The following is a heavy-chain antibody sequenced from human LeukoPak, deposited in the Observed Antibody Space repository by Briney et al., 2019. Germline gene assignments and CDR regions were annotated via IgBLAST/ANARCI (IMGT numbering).Heavy chain of an antibody. Sequence: SGTLSLTCAVYGGSFSGYYWSWIRQPPGKGLEWIGEINHSGSTNYNPSLKSRVTISVDTSKNQFSLKLSSVTAADTAVYYCARVGSGSIPFDYWGQGTLVTVSS. CDR2: INHSGST. CDR1: GGSFSGYY. V-gene: IGHV4-34*01. D-gene: IGHD1-26*01. CDR3: ARVGSGSIPFDY. J-gene: IGHJ4*02.